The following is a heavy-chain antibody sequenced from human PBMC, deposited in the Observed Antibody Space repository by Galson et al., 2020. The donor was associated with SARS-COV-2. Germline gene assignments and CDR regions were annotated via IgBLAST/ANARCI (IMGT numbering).Heavy chain of an antibody. Sequence: SETLSLTCTVSGGSISSSSYYWGWIRQPPGKGLEWIGSIYYSGSTYYNPSLKSRVTISVDTSKNQFSLKLSSVTAADTAVYYCASYYILTGYYIYWGQGTLVTVSS. V-gene: IGHV4-39*07. CDR2: IYYSGST. J-gene: IGHJ4*02. CDR3: ASYYILTGYYIY. D-gene: IGHD3-9*01. CDR1: GGSISSSSYY.